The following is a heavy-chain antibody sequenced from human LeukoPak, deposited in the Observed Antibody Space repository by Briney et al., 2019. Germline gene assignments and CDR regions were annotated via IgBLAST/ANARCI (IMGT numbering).Heavy chain of an antibody. CDR3: ASPLNYYYDSSGYYYGEVAFDI. CDR1: GYSFTSYW. Sequence: GESLKISCKGSGYSFTSYWIGWVRQMPGKGLGWMGIIYPGDSDTRYSPSFQGQVTISADKSISTAYLQWSSLKASDTAMYYCASPLNYYYDSSGYYYGEVAFDIWGQGTMVTVSS. J-gene: IGHJ3*02. CDR2: IYPGDSDT. V-gene: IGHV5-51*01. D-gene: IGHD3-22*01.